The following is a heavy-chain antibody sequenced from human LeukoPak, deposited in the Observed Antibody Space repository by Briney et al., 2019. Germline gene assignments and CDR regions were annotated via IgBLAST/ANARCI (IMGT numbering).Heavy chain of an antibody. D-gene: IGHD3-10*01. CDR2: INPNSRGT. V-gene: IGHV1-2*02. J-gene: IGHJ4*02. CDR1: GYTFTGYY. Sequence: GASVKVSCKASGYTFTGYYMHWVRQAPGQGLEWMGWINPNSRGTNYAQKFQGRVTMTRDTSISTAYMELSRLRSDDTAVYYCAREAVTMVRGVIGKFDYWGQGTLVTVSS. CDR3: AREAVTMVRGVIGKFDY.